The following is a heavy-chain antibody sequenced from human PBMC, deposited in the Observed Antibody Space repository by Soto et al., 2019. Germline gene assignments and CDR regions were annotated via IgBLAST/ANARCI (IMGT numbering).Heavy chain of an antibody. J-gene: IGHJ6*02. D-gene: IGHD2-15*01. CDR3: ARTPGPEVAASLGYYYFSGMDV. CDR1: GYSFTSYW. V-gene: IGHV5-51*01. Sequence: GESLKISCEASGYSFTSYWIGWVRQMPGKGLEWMGIIHPGDSDTKYGPSFQGQVTISVDKSITTAYLQWSSLKASDTAMYYCARTPGPEVAASLGYYYFSGMDVWGQGTTVTAP. CDR2: IHPGDSDT.